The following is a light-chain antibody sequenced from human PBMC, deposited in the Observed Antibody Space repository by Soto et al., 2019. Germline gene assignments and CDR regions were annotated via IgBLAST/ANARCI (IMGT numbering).Light chain of an antibody. CDR2: EVS. CDR1: SSDVSGYNY. V-gene: IGLV2-8*01. CDR3: SSYAGSNTFI. Sequence: QSALTQPPSASGSPGQSVTISCTGTSSDVSGYNYVSWYQQYPGKAPKLMIYEVSKGPSGVPDRFSGSKSGNTASLTVSGLQAEDEADYYCSSYAGSNTFIFGGGTKLTVL. J-gene: IGLJ2*01.